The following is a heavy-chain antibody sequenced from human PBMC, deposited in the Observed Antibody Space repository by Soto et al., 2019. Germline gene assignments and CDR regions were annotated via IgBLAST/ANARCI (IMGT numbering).Heavy chain of an antibody. CDR2: MNPNSGNT. CDR1: GYTFTSYD. V-gene: IGHV1-8*01. D-gene: IGHD2-15*01. J-gene: IGHJ6*03. CDR3: ARLGYCSGGSCSTEVYYYYMDV. Sequence: QVQLVQSGAEVKKPGASVKVSCKASGYTFTSYDINWVRQATGQGFEWMGWMNPNSGNTGYAQKFQGRVTMTRNTSISTAYMELSSLRSEDTAVYYCARLGYCSGGSCSTEVYYYYMDVWGKGTTVTVSS.